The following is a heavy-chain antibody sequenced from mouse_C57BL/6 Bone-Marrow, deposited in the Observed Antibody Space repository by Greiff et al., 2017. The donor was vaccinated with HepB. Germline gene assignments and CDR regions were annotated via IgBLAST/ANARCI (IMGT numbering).Heavy chain of an antibody. Sequence: DVMLVESGGGLVKPGGSLKLSCAASGFTFSSYAMSWVRQTPEKRLEWVATISDGGSYTYYPDNVKGRFTISRDNAKNNLYLQMSHLKSEDTAMYYCARDITTVVDYWGQGTTLTVSS. CDR3: ARDITTVVDY. D-gene: IGHD1-1*01. CDR2: ISDGGSYT. J-gene: IGHJ2*01. CDR1: GFTFSSYA. V-gene: IGHV5-4*01.